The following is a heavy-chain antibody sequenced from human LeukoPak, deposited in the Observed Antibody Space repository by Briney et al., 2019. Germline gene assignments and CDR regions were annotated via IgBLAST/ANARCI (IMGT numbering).Heavy chain of an antibody. CDR1: GGSISSTRYY. CDR3: ATSYNWNNVH. V-gene: IGHV4-39*01. CDR2: VYYSGSA. Sequence: SETLSLTCTVSGGSISSTRYYWGWIRQPPGKGLEWIGSVYYSGSAYYSPSLKSRVTVSVDTSKSQFSLNLNSVTAADTAIYYCATSYNWNNVHWGQGTLVTVSS. J-gene: IGHJ4*02. D-gene: IGHD1/OR15-1a*01.